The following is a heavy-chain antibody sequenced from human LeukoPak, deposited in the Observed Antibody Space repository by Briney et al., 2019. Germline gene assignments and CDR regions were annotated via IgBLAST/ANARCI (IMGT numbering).Heavy chain of an antibody. CDR1: GFTFSSYW. Sequence: GGSLRLSCAASGFTFSSYWMSWVRQAPGKGLEWVSAISGSGGSTYYADSVKGRFTISRDNSKNTLYLQMNSLRAEDTAVYYCARNYYYGMDVWGQGTTVTVSS. V-gene: IGHV3-23*01. CDR2: ISGSGGST. J-gene: IGHJ6*02. CDR3: ARNYYYGMDV.